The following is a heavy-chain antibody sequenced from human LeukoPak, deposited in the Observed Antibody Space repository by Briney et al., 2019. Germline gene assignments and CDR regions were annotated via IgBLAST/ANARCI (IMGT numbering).Heavy chain of an antibody. CDR2: IYHSGST. Sequence: SGTLSLTCSVSGYSISSGYYWGWIRQPPGKGLEWIGSIYHSGSTYYNPPLKSRVTISVDTSKNQFSLKLRSVTAADTAVYCCTSDKASGSNDWFDSRGQGGLATVSS. CDR3: TSDKASGSNDWFDS. J-gene: IGHJ5*01. D-gene: IGHD3-10*01. CDR1: GYSISSGYY. V-gene: IGHV4-38-2*02.